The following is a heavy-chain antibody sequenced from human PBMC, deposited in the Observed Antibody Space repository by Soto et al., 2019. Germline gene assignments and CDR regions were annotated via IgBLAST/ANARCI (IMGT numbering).Heavy chain of an antibody. CDR2: IIPIFPTP. Sequence: QVQLVQSGPEVKKPGSSVTVSCKASGGTFGNSAISWVRQAPGQGLEWMGGIIPIFPTPDYAHKFQGTDTITSNDSTSTANMEFTSLRSEDTAVYSCARTKDRLQVSGNYYYAMDDWGQGTTVSVSS. CDR1: GGTFGNSA. V-gene: IGHV1-69*05. D-gene: IGHD6-25*01. J-gene: IGHJ6*02. CDR3: ARTKDRLQVSGNYYYAMDD.